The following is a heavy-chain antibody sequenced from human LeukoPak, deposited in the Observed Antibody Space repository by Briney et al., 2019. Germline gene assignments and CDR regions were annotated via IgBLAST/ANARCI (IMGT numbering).Heavy chain of an antibody. CDR2: INHSGST. CDR1: GGSFSGYY. Sequence: SETLSLTCAVYGGSFSGYYWSWIRQPPGKGLEWIGEINHSGSTNYNPSLKSRVTISVDTSKNQFSLKLSSVTAADTAVYYCASSKYNWNWRYNWFDPWGQGTPVTVSS. V-gene: IGHV4-34*01. J-gene: IGHJ5*02. CDR3: ASSKYNWNWRYNWFDP. D-gene: IGHD1-7*01.